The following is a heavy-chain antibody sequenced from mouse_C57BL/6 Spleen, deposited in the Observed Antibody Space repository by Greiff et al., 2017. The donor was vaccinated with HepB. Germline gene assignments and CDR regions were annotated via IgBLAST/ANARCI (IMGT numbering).Heavy chain of an antibody. V-gene: IGHV5-17*01. CDR1: GFTFSDYG. Sequence: EVHVVESGGGLVKPGGSLKLSCAASGFTFSDYGMHWVRQAPEKGLEWVAYISSGSSTIYYADTVKGRFTLSRDNAKNTLFLQLTSLRSEDAAMYYCASGDLLLYAMDYWGQGTSVTVSS. CDR3: ASGDLLLYAMDY. J-gene: IGHJ4*01. CDR2: ISSGSSTI. D-gene: IGHD2-1*01.